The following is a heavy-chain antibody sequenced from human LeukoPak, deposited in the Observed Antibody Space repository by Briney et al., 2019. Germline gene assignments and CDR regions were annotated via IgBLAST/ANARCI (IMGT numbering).Heavy chain of an antibody. Sequence: PGGSLTLSCAASGFTFSSYWISSVRQPPRKRLEWVANIKQDGSEKYYVDSVKGRFTISRDNAKNSLYLQMNSLRAEDTAVYYCARGPVYGGNSGYFDYWGQGTLVTVSS. CDR1: GFTFSSYW. CDR2: IKQDGSEK. D-gene: IGHD4-23*01. J-gene: IGHJ4*02. V-gene: IGHV3-7*01. CDR3: ARGPVYGGNSGYFDY.